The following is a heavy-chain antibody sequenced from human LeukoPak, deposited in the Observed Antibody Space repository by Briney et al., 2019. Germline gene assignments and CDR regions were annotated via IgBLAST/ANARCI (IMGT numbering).Heavy chain of an antibody. D-gene: IGHD3-10*01. J-gene: IGHJ4*02. CDR3: ASEGAPTLGSGD. CDR1: GYTFTSYA. CDR2: INAGNGNT. V-gene: IGHV1-3*01. Sequence: ASVKVSCKASGYTFTSYAMHWVRQAPGQRLEWMGWINAGNGNTKYSQKFQGRVTITRDTSASTAYMELSSLRSEDTAVYYCASEGAPTLGSGDWGQGTLVTVSS.